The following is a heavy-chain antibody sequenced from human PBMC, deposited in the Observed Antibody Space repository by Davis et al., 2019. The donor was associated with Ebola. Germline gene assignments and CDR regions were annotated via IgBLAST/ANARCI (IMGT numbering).Heavy chain of an antibody. CDR3: AREEGYCTGGSCYGGLGH. CDR2: ISTTGSTI. V-gene: IGHV3-11*04. CDR1: GFSLNVHH. J-gene: IGHJ4*02. Sequence: GESLKISCVASGFSLNVHHMNWLRQAPGKELEWVAHISTTGSTIYYADSVKGRFTISRDNAKNSLYLQMNSLRVEDTAIYYCAREEGYCTGGSCYGGLGHWGQGTLVTVSS. D-gene: IGHD2-15*01.